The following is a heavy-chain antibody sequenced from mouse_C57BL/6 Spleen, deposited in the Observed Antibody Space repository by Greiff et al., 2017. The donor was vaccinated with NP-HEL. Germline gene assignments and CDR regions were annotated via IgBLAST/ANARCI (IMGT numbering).Heavy chain of an antibody. J-gene: IGHJ1*03. V-gene: IGHV1-55*01. CDR2: IYPGSGST. D-gene: IGHD1-1*01. CDR3: ASRYYGSSYPYFDV. Sequence: QVQLRQPGAELVKPGASVKMSCKASGYTFTSYWITWVKQRPGQGLEWIGDIYPGSGSTNYNEKFKSKATLTVDTSSSTAYMQLSSLTSEDSAVYYCASRYYGSSYPYFDVWGTGTTVTVSS. CDR1: GYTFTSYW.